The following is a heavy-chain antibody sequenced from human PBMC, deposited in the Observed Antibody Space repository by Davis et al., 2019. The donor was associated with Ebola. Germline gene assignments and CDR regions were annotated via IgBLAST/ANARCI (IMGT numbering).Heavy chain of an antibody. CDR1: GFTFSSYW. J-gene: IGHJ6*02. CDR2: INNDETKE. D-gene: IGHD3-3*01. Sequence: HTGGSLRLSCAASGFTFSSYWMHWVRQTPGKGPVWVSRINNDETKEDYTDSVKGRFAISRDNAKNTLYLQMNSLRVEDTAVYYCARVLSAYYDFWSGSGSYYGMDVWGQGTTVTVSS. CDR3: ARVLSAYYDFWSGSGSYYGMDV. V-gene: IGHV3-74*01.